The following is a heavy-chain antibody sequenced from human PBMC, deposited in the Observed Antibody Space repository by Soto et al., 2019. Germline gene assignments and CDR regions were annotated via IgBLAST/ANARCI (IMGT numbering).Heavy chain of an antibody. CDR2: IWYDGSNK. J-gene: IGHJ4*02. D-gene: IGHD3-10*01. Sequence: GGSLRLSCAASGFTFSSYGIHWVRQAPGKGLEWVAVIWYDGSNKYYADSVKGRFTISRDNSKNTLYLQMNSLRAEDTAVYYCARDSILADYGSTNFDYWGQGTLVTVSS. CDR1: GFTFSSYG. V-gene: IGHV3-33*01. CDR3: ARDSILADYGSTNFDY.